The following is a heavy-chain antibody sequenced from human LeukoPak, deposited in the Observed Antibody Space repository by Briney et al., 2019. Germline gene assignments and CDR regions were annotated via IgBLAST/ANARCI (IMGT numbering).Heavy chain of an antibody. V-gene: IGHV3-23*01. Sequence: HTGGSLRLSCAASGFTFSSYWMHWVRQAPGKGLEWVSAISGSGGSTYYADSVKGRFTISRDNSKNTLYLQMNSLRAEDTAIYYCAKDLGDSSGYNPFDYWGQGTLVTVSS. D-gene: IGHD3-22*01. CDR1: GFTFSSYW. J-gene: IGHJ4*02. CDR2: ISGSGGST. CDR3: AKDLGDSSGYNPFDY.